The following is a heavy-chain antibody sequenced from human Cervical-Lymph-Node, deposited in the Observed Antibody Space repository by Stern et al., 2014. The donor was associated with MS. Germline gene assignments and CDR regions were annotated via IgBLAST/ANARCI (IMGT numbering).Heavy chain of an antibody. CDR1: GGSISTTGYY. CDR2: IHYSGSS. D-gene: IGHD3-16*01. V-gene: IGHV4-31*03. CDR3: ARSDRLWGSFDY. J-gene: IGHJ4*02. Sequence: QLQLQESRPCLVQPSQTLSLTCTVSGGSISTTGYYLTWIRQYPGKGLDWIGYIHYSGSSYYNPCLRSRVTISVDTSKNQFSLNLSSVTAADTALYYCARSDRLWGSFDYWGQGTLVSVSS.